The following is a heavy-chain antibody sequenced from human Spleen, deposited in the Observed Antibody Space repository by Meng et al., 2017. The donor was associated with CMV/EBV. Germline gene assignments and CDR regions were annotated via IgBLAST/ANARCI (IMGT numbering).Heavy chain of an antibody. CDR2: IYYSGST. D-gene: IGHD2-2*01. Sequence: SISSGGYYWRWSRQHPGKGLEWIGYIYYSGSTYYNPSLKSRVTISVDTSKNQFSLKLSSVTAADTAVYYCARVPYCSSTSCYPLFDYWGQGTLVTVSS. CDR3: ARVPYCSSTSCYPLFDY. CDR1: SISSGGYY. V-gene: IGHV4-31*02. J-gene: IGHJ4*02.